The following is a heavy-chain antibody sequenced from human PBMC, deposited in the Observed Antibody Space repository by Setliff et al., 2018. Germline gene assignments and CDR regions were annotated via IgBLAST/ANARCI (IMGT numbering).Heavy chain of an antibody. CDR1: GASIGSGSHY. CDR2: IYTSGTT. J-gene: IGHJ6*02. Sequence: SETLSLTCTVSGASIGSGSHYWSWIRQPAGRGLAWIGRIYTSGTTNYSPSLKSRVSISSDTSKNVISLKLNSVTAADTAVYFCAREYVVISFVRNTHSHYGMDVWGQGTTVTVSS. CDR3: AREYVVISFVRNTHSHYGMDV. V-gene: IGHV4-61*02. D-gene: IGHD2-21*01.